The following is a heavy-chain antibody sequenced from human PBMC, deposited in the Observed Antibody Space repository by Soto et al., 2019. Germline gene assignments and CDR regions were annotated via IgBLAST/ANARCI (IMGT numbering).Heavy chain of an antibody. CDR1: GYTFTSYG. V-gene: IGHV1-18*04. D-gene: IGHD2-15*01. J-gene: IGHJ6*02. CDR3: ARFSGGRYHKSYFYYGMDV. Sequence: ASVKVSCKASGYTFTSYGISWVRQAPGQGLDWMGWISAYNGNTKYAQDLQGRVTMTTDTSTSTAYMELRSLRSDDTAMYYSARFSGGRYHKSYFYYGMDVWRQGTTLTVSS. CDR2: ISAYNGNT.